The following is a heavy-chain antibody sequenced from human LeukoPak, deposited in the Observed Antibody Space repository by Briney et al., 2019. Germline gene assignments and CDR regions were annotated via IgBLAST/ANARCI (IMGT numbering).Heavy chain of an antibody. CDR2: IYSGGST. D-gene: IGHD2-2*01. CDR3: ARRTPYCSSTSCYFDY. V-gene: IGHV3-53*01. CDR1: GFTVSSNY. Sequence: GGSLRLSCAASGFTVSSNYMTWVRQAPGKGLEWVSVIYSGGSTYYVDSVKGRFTISRDNSKNTLYLQMNSLRAGDTAVYYCARRTPYCSSTSCYFDYWGQGTLVTVSS. J-gene: IGHJ4*02.